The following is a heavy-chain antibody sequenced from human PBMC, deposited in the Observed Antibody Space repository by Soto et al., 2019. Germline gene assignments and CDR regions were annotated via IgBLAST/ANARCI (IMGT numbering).Heavy chain of an antibody. Sequence: ETLSLTCDVSGYSISSGYYWAWVRQPPGKGMEWIGSINHRGNSFYNPSLKSRVTISVDTSKNQGSLKVSSVTAADTAVYYCVRSGDDYGSYIDYWGQGTLVTVSS. CDR3: VRSGDDYGSYIDY. J-gene: IGHJ4*02. CDR2: INHRGNS. CDR1: GYSISSGYY. V-gene: IGHV4-38-2*01. D-gene: IGHD4-17*01.